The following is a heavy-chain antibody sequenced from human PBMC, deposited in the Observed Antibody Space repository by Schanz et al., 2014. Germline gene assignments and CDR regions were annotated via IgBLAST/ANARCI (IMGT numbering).Heavy chain of an antibody. CDR2: LSANGDST. CDR3: ARGGPAYYFDD. Sequence: EVQLLESGGGLVQPGGSLRLSCAAPGFTLSNYAMHWVRQTPDKGLEWVSGLSANGDSTFYSSSVKGRFTISRDNSKNTLYLQMSSLTTEDTAVYYCARGGPAYYFDDWGQGTLVTDSS. J-gene: IGHJ4*02. V-gene: IGHV3-64*01. CDR1: GFTLSNYA.